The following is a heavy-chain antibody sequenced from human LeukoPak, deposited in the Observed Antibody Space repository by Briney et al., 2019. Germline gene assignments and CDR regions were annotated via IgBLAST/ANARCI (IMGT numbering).Heavy chain of an antibody. CDR2: IYNSGST. CDR3: TRAQCASCCTD. J-gene: IGHJ4*02. D-gene: IGHD2-2*02. CDR1: GGSISSYY. V-gene: IGHV4-59*01. Sequence: PSETLSLTCTVSGGSISSYYWSWIRQPPGKGLEWIGYIYNSGSTNYNPSLKSRVTISANRSKNQFSLKLSSVTAADTAVYYCTRAQCASCCTDWGQGTLVTVSS.